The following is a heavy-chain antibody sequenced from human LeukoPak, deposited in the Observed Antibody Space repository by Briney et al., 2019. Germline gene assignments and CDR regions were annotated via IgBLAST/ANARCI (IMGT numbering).Heavy chain of an antibody. CDR1: GVTLSPYG. CDR2: ISYEGGTQ. Sequence: GESLKISCAASGVTLSPYGMHWVRQAPGKGLEWVAVISYEGGTQHYADSVKGRFIISRDNPRNTLYLQTNILRTEDTAVYYCAKEGTPQVSTWYDLWGQGTQVIVSS. CDR3: AKEGTPQVSTWYDL. D-gene: IGHD3-10*01. V-gene: IGHV3-30*18. J-gene: IGHJ5*02.